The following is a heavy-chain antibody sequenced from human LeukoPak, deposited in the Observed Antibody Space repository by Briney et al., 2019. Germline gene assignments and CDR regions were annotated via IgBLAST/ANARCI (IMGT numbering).Heavy chain of an antibody. J-gene: IGHJ4*02. V-gene: IGHV4-31*03. CDR3: ARLIDSSGTYYFDY. CDR2: IYYGGST. CDR1: GGSISSGGYY. D-gene: IGHD3-22*01. Sequence: PSETLSLTCTVSGGSISSGGYYWSWIRQHPGKGLEWIGYIYYGGSTYYNPSLKSRVTISVDTSKNQFSLKLSSVTAADTAVYYCARLIDSSGTYYFDYWGQGTLVTVSS.